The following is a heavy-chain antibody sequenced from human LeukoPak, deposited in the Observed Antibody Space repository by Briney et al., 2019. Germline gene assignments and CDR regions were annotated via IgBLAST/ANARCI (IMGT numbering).Heavy chain of an antibody. Sequence: SETLSLTCTVSGGSVSSYYWSWIRQPPGKGLEWVGSIYHSGTTYYNSSLRSRVTISVDTSKNQFSLKLSSVTAADTAVYYCARPPDSSDYGAAFDVWGQGTLVTVSS. CDR2: IYHSGTT. J-gene: IGHJ4*02. CDR1: GGSVSSYY. D-gene: IGHD4-17*01. CDR3: ARPPDSSDYGAAFDV. V-gene: IGHV4-59*08.